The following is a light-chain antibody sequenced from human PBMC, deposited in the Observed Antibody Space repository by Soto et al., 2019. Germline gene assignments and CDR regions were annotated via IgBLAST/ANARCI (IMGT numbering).Light chain of an antibody. J-gene: IGKJ5*01. Sequence: EIVLTQSPGTLSLSPWERATLSCRASQSLSNNIYLAWYQQKPGQAPRLLIYGASSRATGIPNRFSGSGSGTEFTLTISSLQSEDFAVYYCQQFHNWPPITFGQGTRLEIK. CDR1: QSLSNN. CDR3: QQFHNWPPIT. V-gene: IGKV3D-15*01. CDR2: GAS.